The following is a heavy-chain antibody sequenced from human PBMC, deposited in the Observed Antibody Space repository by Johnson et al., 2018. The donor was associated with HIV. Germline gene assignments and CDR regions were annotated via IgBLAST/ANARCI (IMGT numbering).Heavy chain of an antibody. CDR1: GFTFSSYG. J-gene: IGHJ3*02. CDR3: ALLRGAAGDDAFDI. D-gene: IGHD6-13*01. V-gene: IGHV3-30*02. CDR2: IRYDGSNK. Sequence: QVQLVESGGGVVQPGGSLRLSCAASGFTFSSYGMHWVRQAPGKGLEWVAFIRYDGSNKYYADSVTGRVTISSDNSKNTLYLQMNSLRAEDTAVYYCALLRGAAGDDAFDIWGQGTMVTVSS.